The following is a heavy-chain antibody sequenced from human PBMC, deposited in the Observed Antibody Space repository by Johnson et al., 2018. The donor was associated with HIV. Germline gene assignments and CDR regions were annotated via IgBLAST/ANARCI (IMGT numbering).Heavy chain of an antibody. V-gene: IGHV3-30-3*02. J-gene: IGHJ3*02. Sequence: QMQLVESGGGVVQPGGYLRLSCAASGFTFSSYAMHWVRQAPEKGLEWVADIKCDGSEKYYADSVKGRLTISRDNSKNTLYLQMNRLRAEDTAVYYCAKVGTGCSRSSWGAFDIWGQGTVVTVSS. CDR2: IKCDGSEK. CDR1: GFTFSSYA. D-gene: IGHD6-13*01. CDR3: AKVGTGCSRSSWGAFDI.